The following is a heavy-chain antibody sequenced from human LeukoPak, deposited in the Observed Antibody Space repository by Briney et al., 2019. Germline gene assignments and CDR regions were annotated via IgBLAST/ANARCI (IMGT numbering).Heavy chain of an antibody. V-gene: IGHV4-38-2*01. CDR1: GYSISSGYY. J-gene: IGHJ4*02. D-gene: IGHD6-13*01. Sequence: KSSETLSLTCAVSGYSISSGYYWGWIRQPPGKGLEWIGRIYHSGGTYYNPSLKSRVTISVATSKDQFSLKLRSVTAADTAVYYCASLPSRYSSTRAWGQGTLVTVSS. CDR3: ASLPSRYSSTRA. CDR2: IYHSGGT.